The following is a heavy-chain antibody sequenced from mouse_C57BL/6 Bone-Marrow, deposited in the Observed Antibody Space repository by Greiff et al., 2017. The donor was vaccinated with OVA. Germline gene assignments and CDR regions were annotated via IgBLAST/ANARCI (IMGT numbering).Heavy chain of an antibody. Sequence: EVQGVESGGGLVQPGGSLKLSCAASGFTFSDYYMYWVRQTPEKRLEWVAYIRNGGGSTYYPDTVKGRFTISRDNAKNTLNLQMSRLKSEDTAMYYCASPLYYGYGDGFAYWGQGTLVTVSA. CDR1: GFTFSDYY. D-gene: IGHD2-2*01. V-gene: IGHV5-12*01. J-gene: IGHJ3*01. CDR3: ASPLYYGYGDGFAY. CDR2: IRNGGGST.